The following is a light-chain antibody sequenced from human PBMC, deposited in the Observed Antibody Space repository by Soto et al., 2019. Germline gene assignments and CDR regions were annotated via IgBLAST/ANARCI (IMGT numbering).Light chain of an antibody. CDR2: DVN. Sequence: QSALTQPRSVSGSPGQSVTISCTGTSSDVGGYNFVSLYQQHPGKAPKLMIYDVNKRPSGGPGRFSGSKSGNTASLTISGLQAEDEADYYCCSYAGTYTHYVFGTGTKVTVL. CDR3: CSYAGTYTHYV. J-gene: IGLJ1*01. V-gene: IGLV2-11*01. CDR1: SSDVGGYNF.